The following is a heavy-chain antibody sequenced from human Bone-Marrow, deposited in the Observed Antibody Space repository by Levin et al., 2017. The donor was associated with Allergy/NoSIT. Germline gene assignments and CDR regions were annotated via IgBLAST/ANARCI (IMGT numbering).Heavy chain of an antibody. CDR1: GFTFSSSW. D-gene: IGHD6-19*01. CDR2: INSDGTST. CDR3: ARGWGSSGWFDY. V-gene: IGHV3-74*01. J-gene: IGHJ5*01. Sequence: GESLKISCAVSGFTFSSSWMHWVRQAPGKGLVWVSRINSDGTSTSYADSVKGRFAISRDNAKNTLYLQMNSLRAEDTAVYYCARGWGSSGWFDYWGQGTLVTVSS.